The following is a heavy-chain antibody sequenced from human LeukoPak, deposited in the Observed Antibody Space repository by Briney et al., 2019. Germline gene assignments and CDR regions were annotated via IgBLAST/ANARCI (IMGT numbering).Heavy chain of an antibody. J-gene: IGHJ4*02. CDR3: ARHSPGYCSSTRCYAFDY. D-gene: IGHD2-2*01. Sequence: GESLKISCKGSGYSFTSYRIGWVRQMPGKGLEWMGIIYPGDSDTRYSPSFQGQVTISADKSISTAYLQWSSLKASDTAMYYCARHSPGYCSSTRCYAFDYWGQGTLVTVSS. V-gene: IGHV5-51*01. CDR2: IYPGDSDT. CDR1: GYSFTSYR.